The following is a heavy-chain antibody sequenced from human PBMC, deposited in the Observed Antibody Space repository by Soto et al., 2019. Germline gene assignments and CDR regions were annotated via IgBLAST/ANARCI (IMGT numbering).Heavy chain of an antibody. CDR3: ARGCGVGCAEPTTKYRMDV. CDR2: ISAYNGNT. V-gene: IGHV1-18*01. CDR1: GYTFTSYG. D-gene: IGHD2-21*02. J-gene: IGHJ6*02. Sequence: ASVKVSCKASGYTFTSYGISWVRQAPGQGLEWMGWISAYNGNTNYAQKLQGRVTMTTDTSTSTAYMELRSLRSDDTAAYYCARGCGVGCAEPTTKYRMDVWGQGTTVTVSS.